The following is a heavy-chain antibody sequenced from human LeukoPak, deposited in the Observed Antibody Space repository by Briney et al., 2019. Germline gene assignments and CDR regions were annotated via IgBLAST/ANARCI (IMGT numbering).Heavy chain of an antibody. V-gene: IGHV3-23*01. CDR1: GFTFSSYA. CDR2: ISGSGGST. J-gene: IGHJ6*02. D-gene: IGHD6-19*01. CDR3: WLLERGYYYYYGMDV. Sequence: GGSLRLSCAASGFTFSSYAMSWVRQAPGKGLEWVSAISGSGGSTYYADSVKGRFTISRDNSKNTLYLQMNSLRAEDTAVYYCWLLERGYYYYYGMDVWGQGTTVTVSS.